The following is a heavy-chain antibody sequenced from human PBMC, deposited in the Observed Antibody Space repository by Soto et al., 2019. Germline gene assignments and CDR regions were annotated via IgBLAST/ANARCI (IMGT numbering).Heavy chain of an antibody. D-gene: IGHD3-16*02. V-gene: IGHV4-59*12. Sequence: ATETLSLTCTVSGVSIRSYYWSWIRQPPGKGLEWIGYIYYSGSTNYNPSLKGRVTISVDTSKNQFSLKLSSVTAADTAVYYCARDRVMITFGGVIAGYYYYYGMDVWGQGTTVT. J-gene: IGHJ6*02. CDR3: ARDRVMITFGGVIAGYYYYYGMDV. CDR1: GVSIRSYY. CDR2: IYYSGST.